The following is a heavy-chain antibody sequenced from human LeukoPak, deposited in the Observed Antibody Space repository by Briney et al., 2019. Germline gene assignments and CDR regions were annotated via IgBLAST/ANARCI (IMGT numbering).Heavy chain of an antibody. CDR3: ARGPYYYYGMDV. J-gene: IGHJ6*02. Sequence: ASVKVSCKASGGTFSSYAISWVRQAPGQGLEWMGGIIPIFGTANSAQKFQGRVTITADESTSTAYMELSSLRSEDTAVYYCARGPYYYYGMDVWGQGTTVTVSS. V-gene: IGHV1-69*13. CDR1: GGTFSSYA. CDR2: IIPIFGTA.